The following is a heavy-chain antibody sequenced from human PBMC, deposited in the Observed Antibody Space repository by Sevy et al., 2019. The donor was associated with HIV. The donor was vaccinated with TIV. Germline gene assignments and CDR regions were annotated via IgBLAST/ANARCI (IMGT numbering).Heavy chain of an antibody. CDR1: GFTFSSYW. J-gene: IGHJ4*02. Sequence: GGSLRLSCAASGFTFSSYWMSWVRHVPGKGLEWVANIRQDGSEEYYVDSVKGRFTISRDNVKNSIHLQMNGLRAEDTAIYYCARVTGIAAAFDYWGQGTLVTVSS. CDR3: ARVTGIAAAFDY. CDR2: IRQDGSEE. V-gene: IGHV3-7*01. D-gene: IGHD6-13*01.